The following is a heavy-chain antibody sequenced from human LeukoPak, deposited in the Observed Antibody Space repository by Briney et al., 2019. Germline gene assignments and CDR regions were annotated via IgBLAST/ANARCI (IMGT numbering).Heavy chain of an antibody. CDR3: TIDLTFVVATIKHQSWIDY. CDR1: GFTFSNAW. Sequence: GGSLRLSCAASGFTFSNAWMSWVRQAPGKGLEWVGRIKSKTDGGTTDYAAPVKGRFTISRDDSKNTLYLQMNSLKTEDTAVYYCTIDLTFVVATIKHQSWIDYWGQGTLVTVSS. J-gene: IGHJ4*02. CDR2: IKSKTDGGTT. V-gene: IGHV3-15*01. D-gene: IGHD5-12*01.